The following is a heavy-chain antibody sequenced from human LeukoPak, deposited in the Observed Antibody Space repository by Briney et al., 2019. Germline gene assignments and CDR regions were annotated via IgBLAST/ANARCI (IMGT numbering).Heavy chain of an antibody. Sequence: ASVKVSCKASGGTFSSYAISWVRQAPGQGLEWMGGIIPIFGTANYAQKFQGRVTITADESTSTAYMELSGLRSEDTAVYYCAREYYGSGSYYAFDYWGQGTLVTVSS. D-gene: IGHD3-10*01. CDR3: AREYYGSGSYYAFDY. V-gene: IGHV1-69*13. CDR2: IIPIFGTA. J-gene: IGHJ4*02. CDR1: GGTFSSYA.